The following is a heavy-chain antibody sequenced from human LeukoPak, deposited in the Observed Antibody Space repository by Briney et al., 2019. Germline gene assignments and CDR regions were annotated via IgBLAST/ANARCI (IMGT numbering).Heavy chain of an antibody. V-gene: IGHV3-74*01. J-gene: IGHJ4*02. CDR2: IYIDGTST. CDR1: GFTFSSYW. Sequence: QTGGSLRLSCAGSGFTFSSYWMHWVRQAPGKGLVWVSRIYIDGTSTTYADSVKGRFTISRDNAKNTLYLQMNSLRAEDTAVYYCARGGYGGNSLDYWGQGALITVSS. CDR3: ARGGYGGNSLDY. D-gene: IGHD4-23*01.